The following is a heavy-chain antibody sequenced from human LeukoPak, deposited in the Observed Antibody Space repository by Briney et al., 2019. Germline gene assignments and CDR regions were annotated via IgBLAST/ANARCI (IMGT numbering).Heavy chain of an antibody. CDR3: ARLYGSGSP. CDR1: GFTLSSYS. J-gene: IGHJ5*02. Sequence: PGGSLRLSCAASGFTLSSYSMHWVRQAPGRGLEWVAYISSSRTSIYYADSVKGRFTISRDDAKNSLYLQMNSLRDEDTAVYYCARLYGSGSPWGQGTLVTVSS. D-gene: IGHD3-10*01. V-gene: IGHV3-48*02. CDR2: ISSSRTSI.